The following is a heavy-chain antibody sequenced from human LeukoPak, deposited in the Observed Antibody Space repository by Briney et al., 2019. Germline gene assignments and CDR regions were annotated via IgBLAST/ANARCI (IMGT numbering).Heavy chain of an antibody. J-gene: IGHJ6*02. CDR3: ARDQLRYFDRLKDGMDV. V-gene: IGHV3-30-3*01. D-gene: IGHD3-9*01. CDR1: GLTFSSYG. CDR2: ISYDGSNK. Sequence: GGSLRLSCAASGLTFSSYGMHWVRQAPGKGLGWVAVISYDGSNKYYADSVKGRFTISRDNSKNTLYLQMNSLRAEDTAVYYCARDQLRYFDRLKDGMDVWGQGTTVTVSS.